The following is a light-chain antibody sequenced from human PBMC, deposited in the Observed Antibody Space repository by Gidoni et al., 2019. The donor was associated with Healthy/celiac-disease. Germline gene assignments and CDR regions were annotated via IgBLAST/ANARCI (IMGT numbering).Light chain of an antibody. CDR1: QSLLHSNGYNY. V-gene: IGKV2-28*01. CDR2: LGS. Sequence: DILMTQSPLSLPVTPGEPASISCRSSQSLLHSNGYNYLDWYLQKPGQSPQLLIYLGSNRASGVPDRFSGSGSGTDFTLKISRVEAEDVGVYYCMQALQTPDTFGQGTKLEIK. CDR3: MQALQTPDT. J-gene: IGKJ2*01.